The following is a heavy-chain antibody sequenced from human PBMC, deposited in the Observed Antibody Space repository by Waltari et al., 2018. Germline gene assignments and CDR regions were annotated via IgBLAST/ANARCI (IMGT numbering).Heavy chain of an antibody. CDR2: IYSDGST. V-gene: IGHV3-53*02. D-gene: IGHD2-8*01. Sequence: EVQLVETGGGLIQPGGSLRLSCAASGFTVSTTFRSWVRQAPGKGLEWVSFIYSDGSTFYADSVKGLFTISRDSSKNTLFLQMNSLRAEDTAVYYCASSNDYGDYWGQGTLVTVSS. CDR3: ASSNDYGDY. CDR1: GFTVSTTF. J-gene: IGHJ4*02.